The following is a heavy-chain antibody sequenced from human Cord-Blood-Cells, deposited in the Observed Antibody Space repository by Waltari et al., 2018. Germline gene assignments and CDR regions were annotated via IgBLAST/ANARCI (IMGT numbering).Heavy chain of an antibody. CDR1: GGTFSSYA. Sequence: QVQLVQSGAEVKKPGSSVKVSCKASGGTFSSYAISWVRQAPGQGLEWMGGIIPIFGTANYAQKFQGRVTITADKSTSTAYMELSSLRSEDTAVYYCARDLVRQWLVRDYYYGMDVWGQGTTVTVSS. V-gene: IGHV1-69*06. J-gene: IGHJ6*02. CDR3: ARDLVRQWLVRDYYYGMDV. CDR2: IIPIFGTA. D-gene: IGHD6-19*01.